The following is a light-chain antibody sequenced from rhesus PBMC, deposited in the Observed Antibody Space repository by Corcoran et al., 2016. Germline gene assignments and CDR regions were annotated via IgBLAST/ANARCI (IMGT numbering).Light chain of an antibody. CDR2: HAS. V-gene: IGKV7-13*01. CDR3: LQSKNSPT. CDR1: ESVSFFGINF. J-gene: IGKJ1*01. Sequence: DIVLTQSPASLAGSPGQRATMTCRASESVSFFGINFIHWYQQQPGKPPKLPIYHASKNDTGVPPRFSGSGSWTDFTLPMNPVEADESADYYCLQSKNSPTFGQGTKVEIK.